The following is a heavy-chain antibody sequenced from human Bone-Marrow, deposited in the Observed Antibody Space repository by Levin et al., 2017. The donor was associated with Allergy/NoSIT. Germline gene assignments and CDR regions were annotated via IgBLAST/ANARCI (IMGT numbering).Heavy chain of an antibody. V-gene: IGHV4-30-4*01. CDR2: IYHSGST. J-gene: IGHJ4*02. CDR1: GASISSGDHY. CDR3: ARGVILWNGDQFYFDS. D-gene: IGHD2-21*01. Sequence: PSETLSLTCTVSGASISSGDHYWSWIRQPPGKGLEWIGYIYHSGSTHYISSLRSRITMSVDTSMQQFSLNLESVTAADTAVYYCARGVILWNGDQFYFDSWGRGSLVTVSS.